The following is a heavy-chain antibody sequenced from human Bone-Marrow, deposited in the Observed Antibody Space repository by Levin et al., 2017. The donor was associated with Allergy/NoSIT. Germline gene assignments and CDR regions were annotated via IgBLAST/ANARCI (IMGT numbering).Heavy chain of an antibody. CDR1: GDTVSNNYVA. V-gene: IGHV6-1*01. J-gene: IGHJ5*02. Sequence: SETLSLTCAISGDTVSNNYVAWNWIRQSPSRGLEWLGRAYYRSAWYYDYAPYVRSRIIVNPDTSKNHFSLQLNSVTPEDTAVYYCARDTDWGWFDPWGQGTLVTVSS. D-gene: IGHD3/OR15-3a*01. CDR3: ARDTDWGWFDP. CDR2: AYYRSAWYY.